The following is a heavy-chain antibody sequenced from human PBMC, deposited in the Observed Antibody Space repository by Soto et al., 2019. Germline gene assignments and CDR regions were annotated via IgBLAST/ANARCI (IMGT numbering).Heavy chain of an antibody. V-gene: IGHV1-18*01. J-gene: IGHJ4*02. CDR3: ARDFDYDFWSGQWEDDY. D-gene: IGHD3-3*01. CDR1: GYTFTNYG. CDR2: ISAYNGNT. Sequence: ASVKVSCKASGYTFTNYGFSWVRQAPGQGLEWMGWISAYNGNTNYAQKLQGRVTMTTDTSTSTAYMELRSLRSDDTAVYYCARDFDYDFWSGQWEDDYWGQGTLVTVSS.